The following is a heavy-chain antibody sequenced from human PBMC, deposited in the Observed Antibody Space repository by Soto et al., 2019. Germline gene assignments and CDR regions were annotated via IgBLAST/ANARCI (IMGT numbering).Heavy chain of an antibody. J-gene: IGHJ4*02. D-gene: IGHD5-18*01. V-gene: IGHV4-31*03. Sequence: PSETLSLTCTVSGGSISSGGYYWSCIRQHPGKGLEWIGYIYYSGSTYYNPSLKSRVTISVDTSKNQFSLKLSSVTAADTAVYYCARDTAMAQGPLDYWGQGTLVTVSS. CDR1: GGSISSGGYY. CDR2: IYYSGST. CDR3: ARDTAMAQGPLDY.